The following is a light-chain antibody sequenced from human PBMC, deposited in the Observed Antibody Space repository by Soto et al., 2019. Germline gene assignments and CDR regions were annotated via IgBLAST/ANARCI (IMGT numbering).Light chain of an antibody. Sequence: QAVVTQEASLSVSPGTTVTLTCGLSSGSVSANYYPSWYQQTPGQAPRTLIYNTNTRSSGVPDRFSGSILGNKAALPIAGAQADDESDYYCVLYMGSGIWVFGGGTKLTVL. CDR1: SGSVSANYY. J-gene: IGLJ3*02. CDR3: VLYMGSGIWV. CDR2: NTN. V-gene: IGLV8-61*01.